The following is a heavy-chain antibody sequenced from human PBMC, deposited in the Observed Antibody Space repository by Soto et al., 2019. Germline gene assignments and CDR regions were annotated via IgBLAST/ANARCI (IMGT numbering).Heavy chain of an antibody. CDR1: GGSISSSSYY. V-gene: IGHV4-39*02. D-gene: IGHD3-10*01. CDR3: ARELGDYYGSGSYYVNFDY. J-gene: IGHJ4*02. Sequence: QLQLQESGPGLVKPSETLSLTCTVSGGSISSSSYYWGWIRQPPGKGLEWIGSIYYSGSTYYNPSLKSRVTISVDTSKNQLSLKLSSVTAADTAVYYCARELGDYYGSGSYYVNFDYWGQGTLVTVSS. CDR2: IYYSGST.